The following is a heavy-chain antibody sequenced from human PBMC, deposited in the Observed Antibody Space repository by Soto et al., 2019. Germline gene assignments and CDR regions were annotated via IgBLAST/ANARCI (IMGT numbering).Heavy chain of an antibody. CDR1: GGSISDHY. CDR2: IYNGGRT. D-gene: IGHD4-17*01. CDR3: ARDKTTRGYYGMDV. J-gene: IGHJ6*02. Sequence: SETLSLTCTVSGGSISDHYYMWIRQSPGKGLEYIGYIYNGGRTDYNPSLKSRVTISVDTSKNQFSLKLSSVTAADTAVYYCARDKTTRGYYGMDVWGQGTTVTVSS. V-gene: IGHV4-59*11.